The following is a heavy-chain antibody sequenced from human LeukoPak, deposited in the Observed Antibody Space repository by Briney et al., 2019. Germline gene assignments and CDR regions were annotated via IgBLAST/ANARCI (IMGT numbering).Heavy chain of an antibody. CDR1: GYTFTRYG. CDR3: ARDLCRGYYDSSGCAFDI. CDR2: ISAYNGNT. Sequence: ASVKVSCKASGYTFTRYGISWVRQAPGQGLEWMGWISAYNGNTNYAQKLQGRVTMTTDTSTSTAYMELRSLRSDDTAVYYCARDLCRGYYDSSGCAFDIWGQGTIVTVSP. V-gene: IGHV1-18*01. D-gene: IGHD3-22*01. J-gene: IGHJ3*02.